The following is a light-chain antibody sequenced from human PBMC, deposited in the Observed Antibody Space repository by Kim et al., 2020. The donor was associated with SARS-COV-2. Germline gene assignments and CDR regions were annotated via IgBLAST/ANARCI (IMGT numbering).Light chain of an antibody. CDR2: DTN. V-gene: IGLV7-46*01. J-gene: IGLJ1*01. CDR3: LLSYSGAYV. CDR1: PGRVTGGHY. Sequence: GGPLPPACGSRPGRVTGGHYPYWFQQKPGQAPRTLIYDTNNKHSWTPARFSGSLLGGKAALTLSGAQPEDEAEYYCLLSYSGAYVFGTGTKVTVL.